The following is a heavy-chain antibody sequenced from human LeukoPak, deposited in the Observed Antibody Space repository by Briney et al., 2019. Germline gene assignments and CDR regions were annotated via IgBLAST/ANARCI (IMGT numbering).Heavy chain of an antibody. V-gene: IGHV4-34*01. CDR2: INHSGST. CDR3: ARGRTRSFSSSWPRAPFDY. J-gene: IGHJ4*02. CDR1: GGSFSGYY. D-gene: IGHD6-13*01. Sequence: SETLSLTCAVYGGSFSGYYWSWIRQPPGKGLEWIGEINHSGSTNYNPSLKSRVTISVDTSKNQFSLKLSSVTAADTAVYYCARGRTRSFSSSWPRAPFDYWGQGTLVTVHS.